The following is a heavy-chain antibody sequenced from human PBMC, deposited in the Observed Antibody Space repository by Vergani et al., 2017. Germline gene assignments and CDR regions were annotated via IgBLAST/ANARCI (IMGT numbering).Heavy chain of an antibody. J-gene: IGHJ4*02. CDR2: IRYDGSSE. CDR1: GFTLNTYG. Sequence: QVQILQSGGGVVQPGGSLRLSCTLSGFTLNTYGIHWVRQAPGKGLEWVSFIRYDGSSEYYGDSVKGRFTISRDNARNSVFLQMDSLRVNDTAVYFCARERGAMDRWGQGTLVTVSS. V-gene: IGHV3-30*02. D-gene: IGHD3-10*01. CDR3: ARERGAMDR.